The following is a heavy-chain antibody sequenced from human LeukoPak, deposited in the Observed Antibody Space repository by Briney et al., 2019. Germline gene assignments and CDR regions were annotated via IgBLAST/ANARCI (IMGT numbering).Heavy chain of an antibody. CDR2: ISGSGGST. CDR1: GFTFSSYA. D-gene: IGHD3-22*01. CDR3: ARHGLYDSSDYWTFQH. V-gene: IGHV3-23*01. J-gene: IGHJ1*01. Sequence: GGSLRLSCAASGFTFSSYAMSWVRQAPGKGLEWVSAISGSGGSTYYADSVKGRFTISRDNSKNTLYLQMNSLRAEDTAVYYCARHGLYDSSDYWTFQHWGQGTLVTVSS.